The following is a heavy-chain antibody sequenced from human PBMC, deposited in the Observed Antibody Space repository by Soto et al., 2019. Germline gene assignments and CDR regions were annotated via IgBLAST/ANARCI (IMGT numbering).Heavy chain of an antibody. CDR1: GFTFSSYA. V-gene: IGHV3-23*01. CDR2: ISGSGGRT. D-gene: IGHD6-19*01. CDR3: AKGSSGWYERFDY. J-gene: IGHJ4*02. Sequence: EVQLLESGGGLVQPGGSLRLSCAASGFTFSSYAMSWVRQAPGEGLEWVSAISGSGGRTYYADSVKGRFTISRDNSKNTLYLQMTSLRAEDTAVYYCAKGSSGWYERFDYWGQGTLVTVSS.